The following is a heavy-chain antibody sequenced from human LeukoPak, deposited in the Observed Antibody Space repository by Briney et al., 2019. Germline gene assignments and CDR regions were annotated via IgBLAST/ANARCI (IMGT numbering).Heavy chain of an antibody. CDR3: VRILGRYQEGMDV. CDR2: IYYSGDD. V-gene: IGHV4-39*01. CDR1: GGSVNSSSHY. D-gene: IGHD1-26*01. Sequence: PSETLSLTCTVSGGSVNSSSHYWGWIRQPPGKRLEWMTSIYYSGDDYYKPSLNNRATIFVDTSQNQLSLTPTSVTASARAVYFCVRILGRYQEGMDVWGPGITVTVSS. J-gene: IGHJ6*02.